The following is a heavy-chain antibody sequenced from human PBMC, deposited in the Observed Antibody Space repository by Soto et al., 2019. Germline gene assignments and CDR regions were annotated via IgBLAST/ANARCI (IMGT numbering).Heavy chain of an antibody. D-gene: IGHD4-4*01. V-gene: IGHV3-66*01. J-gene: IGHJ6*03. Sequence: GGSLRLSCAASGFTVSSNYMSWVRQAPGKGLEWVSVIYSGGSTYYADSVKGRLTISRDNSKNTLYLQMNSLRAEDTAVYYCARALKVTTEMYYYYMDVWGKGTTVTVSS. CDR1: GFTVSSNY. CDR3: ARALKVTTEMYYYYMDV. CDR2: IYSGGST.